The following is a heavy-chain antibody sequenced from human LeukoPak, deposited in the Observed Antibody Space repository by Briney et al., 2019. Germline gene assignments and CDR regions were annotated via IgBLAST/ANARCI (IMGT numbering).Heavy chain of an antibody. CDR1: GGSFSGYY. CDR3: ASRRLRLGELSFIV. D-gene: IGHD3-16*02. Sequence: SETLSLTCAVYGGSFSGYYWSWIRQPPGKGLEWIGEINHSGSTNYNPSLKSRVTISVDTSKNQFSLKLSSVTAADTAVYYCASRRLRLGELSFIVWGQGTLVTVSS. V-gene: IGHV4-34*01. CDR2: INHSGST. J-gene: IGHJ4*02.